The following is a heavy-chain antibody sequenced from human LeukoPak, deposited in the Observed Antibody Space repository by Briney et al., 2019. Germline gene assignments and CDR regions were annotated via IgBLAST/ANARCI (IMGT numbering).Heavy chain of an antibody. CDR3: AHRRGYTYGYEAFDR. Sequence: SGPTLVKPTETLTLTCSFSGFSLKSGGEAVGWVRQPPGKALEFLALVYWDNDYRYSPSLRDRLNIIEDTSKKQVVLTMINMDPVDTGTYYCAHRRGYTYGYEAFDRWGQGSRLVVSS. D-gene: IGHD5-18*01. J-gene: IGHJ4*02. CDR1: GFSLKSGGEA. V-gene: IGHV2-5*02. CDR2: VYWDNDY.